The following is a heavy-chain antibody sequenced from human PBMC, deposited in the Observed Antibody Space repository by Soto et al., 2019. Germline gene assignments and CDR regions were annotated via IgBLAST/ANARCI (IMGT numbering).Heavy chain of an antibody. Sequence: SSETLSLTCTVSGGSISSYYWGWIRQPPGKGLEWIGYIYYSGSTNYNPSLKSRVTISVDTSKNQFSLKLSSVTAADTAVYYCARAPVPLYSSSWYYVDYWGQGTLVTVSS. CDR3: ARAPVPLYSSSWYYVDY. D-gene: IGHD6-13*01. V-gene: IGHV4-59*01. CDR1: GGSISSYY. CDR2: IYYSGST. J-gene: IGHJ4*02.